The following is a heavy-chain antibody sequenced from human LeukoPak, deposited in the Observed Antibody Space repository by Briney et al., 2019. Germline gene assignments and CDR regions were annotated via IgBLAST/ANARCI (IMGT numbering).Heavy chain of an antibody. CDR1: GFTFSSYS. CDR3: ARDLGSLAVPFDI. Sequence: PGGSLRLSCAASGFTFSSYSMNWVRQAPGKGLEWVSSISSSSSYIYYADSVKDRFTISRDNAKNSLYLQMNSLRAEDTAVYYCARDLGSLAVPFDIWGQGTMVTVSS. J-gene: IGHJ3*02. D-gene: IGHD7-27*01. V-gene: IGHV3-21*01. CDR2: ISSSSSYI.